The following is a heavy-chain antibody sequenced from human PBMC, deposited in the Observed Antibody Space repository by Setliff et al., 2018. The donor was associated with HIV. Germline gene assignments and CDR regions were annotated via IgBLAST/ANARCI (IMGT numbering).Heavy chain of an antibody. Sequence: SETLSLTCVVSGYSISSGYYWGWIRQPPGKGLEWIGYIYHSGSTFYNPSLKSRVTISVDRSKNQFSLKLTSVTAADTALYYCARGRMDSSSWYAFDIWGQGTMVTVSS. V-gene: IGHV4-38-2*01. D-gene: IGHD6-13*01. CDR3: ARGRMDSSSWYAFDI. J-gene: IGHJ3*02. CDR1: GYSISSGYY. CDR2: IYHSGST.